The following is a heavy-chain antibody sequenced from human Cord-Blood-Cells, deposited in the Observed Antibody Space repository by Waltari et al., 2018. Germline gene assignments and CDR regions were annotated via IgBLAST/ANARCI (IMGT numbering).Heavy chain of an antibody. CDR3: ARPSYGDYVAFDI. D-gene: IGHD4-17*01. CDR2: IYSGGST. Sequence: EVQLVESGGGLIQPGGSLRLSCAASGFTVSSNYMSWVRQAPGKGLELVSVIYSGGSTYYADSVKGLFTISRDNSKNTLYLQMNSLRAEDTAVYYCARPSYGDYVAFDIWGQGTMVTVSS. V-gene: IGHV3-53*01. CDR1: GFTVSSNY. J-gene: IGHJ3*02.